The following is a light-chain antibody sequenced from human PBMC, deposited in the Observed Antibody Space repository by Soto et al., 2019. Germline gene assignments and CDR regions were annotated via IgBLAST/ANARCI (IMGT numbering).Light chain of an antibody. CDR1: QSVLVSSMNENC. CDR3: QQCYSPPWM. Sequence: DIVMTQSPASLAVSLGERAAIKCKSSQSVLVSSMNENCLGWYQQKPGQPPKLLIYWASTRASGVPDRFSGSGSGTDFTLTITNLQAEDGALYYCQQCYSPPWMFGQGTKVEIK. J-gene: IGKJ1*01. V-gene: IGKV4-1*01. CDR2: WAS.